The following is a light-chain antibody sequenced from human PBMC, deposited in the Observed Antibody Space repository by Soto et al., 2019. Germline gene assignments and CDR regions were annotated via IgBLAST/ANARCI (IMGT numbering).Light chain of an antibody. Sequence: QSVLTQPPSASGSPGQSVAISCTGTSRDVGASDYVSWYQQHSGKAPKLLLYEVNKRPSGVPDRFSGSKSGNTASLTVSALQADDEADYYCLPHSGSSNVLGTGTKLTVL. CDR2: EVN. CDR1: SRDVGASDY. CDR3: LPHSGSSNV. J-gene: IGLJ1*01. V-gene: IGLV2-8*01.